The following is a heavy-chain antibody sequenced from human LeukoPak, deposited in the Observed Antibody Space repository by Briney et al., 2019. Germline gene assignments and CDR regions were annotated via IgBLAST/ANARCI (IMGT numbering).Heavy chain of an antibody. CDR2: IRQDGSEQ. D-gene: IGHD1-14*01. J-gene: IGHJ4*02. V-gene: IGHV3-7*01. CDR3: ARTRTQVSYRGFDY. CDR1: GFTFGSYY. Sequence: GGSLRLSCEASGFTFGSYYMSWVRRAPGKGLEWVANIRQDGSEQYYVDSVKGRFTISRDNAKNSLYLQMSGLRVEDTAVYYCARTRTQVSYRGFDYWGQGTPVTVSS.